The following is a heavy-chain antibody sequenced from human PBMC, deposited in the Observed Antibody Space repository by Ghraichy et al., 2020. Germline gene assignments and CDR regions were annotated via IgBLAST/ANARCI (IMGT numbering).Heavy chain of an antibody. V-gene: IGHV4-39*01. CDR3: ARQPLHQLLWGTFYYYMGV. D-gene: IGHD2-2*01. CDR2: IYYSGSL. Sequence: SETLSLTCTVSGDSINSGSYYWGWIRQSPGKGLEWLGSIYYSGSLHYNPSLKSRVSISVNISTNQFSLKVNSVTAADTAVYYCARQPLHQLLWGTFYYYMGVWGKATTVTVSS. J-gene: IGHJ6*03. CDR1: GDSINSGSYY.